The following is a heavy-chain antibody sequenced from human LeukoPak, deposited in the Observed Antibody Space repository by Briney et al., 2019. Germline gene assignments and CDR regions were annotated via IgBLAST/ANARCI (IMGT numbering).Heavy chain of an antibody. J-gene: IGHJ3*02. D-gene: IGHD3-3*01. CDR3: ARSRLEWFASDAFDI. CDR2: IDDSGST. CDR1: GGSISSSRYY. V-gene: IGHV4-39*01. Sequence: PSETLSLTCTVSGGSISSSRYYWAWIRQPPGKGLECIASIDDSGSTNENPYLKSRVTTAVNTTKKQFTKKLSSVTAADTAVYYCARSRLEWFASDAFDIWGQGTMVAVSS.